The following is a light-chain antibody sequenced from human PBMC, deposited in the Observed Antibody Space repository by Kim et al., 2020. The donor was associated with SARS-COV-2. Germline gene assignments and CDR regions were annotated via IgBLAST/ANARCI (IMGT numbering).Light chain of an antibody. CDR2: AAS. V-gene: IGKV1-39*01. J-gene: IGKJ1*01. CDR1: QSITSY. CDR3: QQSYSSPQT. Sequence: DIQMTQSPSSLSASVGDRVTITCRASQSITSYLNWYQQKPGKAPKLLIYAASSLQSGVPSRFTGSGSGTDFTLTISNLQPEDVATYYCQQSYSSPQTFGQGTKVDIK.